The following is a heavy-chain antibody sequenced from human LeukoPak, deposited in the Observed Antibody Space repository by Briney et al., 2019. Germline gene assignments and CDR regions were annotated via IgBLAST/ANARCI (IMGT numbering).Heavy chain of an antibody. CDR3: ARDRFKFRDGYNYYYYYMDV. J-gene: IGHJ6*03. D-gene: IGHD5-24*01. Sequence: SETLSLTCTVSGGSISSSSYYWGWIRQPPGRGLEWIGSIYYSGSTYYNPSLKSRVTISVDTSKNQFSLKLSSVTAADTAVYYCARDRFKFRDGYNYYYYYMDVWGKGTTVTVSS. CDR2: IYYSGST. V-gene: IGHV4-39*07. CDR1: GGSISSSSYY.